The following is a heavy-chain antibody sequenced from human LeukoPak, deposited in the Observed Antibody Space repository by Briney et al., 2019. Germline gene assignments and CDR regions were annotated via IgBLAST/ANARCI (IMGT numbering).Heavy chain of an antibody. CDR2: IKEDGGEG. Sequence: GGSLRLSCAASGFTFSSYWMTWVRQAPGKGLEWVANIKEDGGEGYYVDSVKGRFTISRDNSKNSLYLQMNSLTAEDTAVYYCVVQAGLTYYDISFDSWGQGTLVTVSS. CDR3: VVQAGLTYYDISFDS. J-gene: IGHJ5*01. D-gene: IGHD3-9*01. V-gene: IGHV3-7*03. CDR1: GFTFSSYW.